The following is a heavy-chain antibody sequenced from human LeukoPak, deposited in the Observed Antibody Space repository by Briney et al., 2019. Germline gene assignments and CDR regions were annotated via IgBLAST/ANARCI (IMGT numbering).Heavy chain of an antibody. CDR2: IWYDGSNK. V-gene: IGHV3-33*01. CDR3: ARGGRYCSGGSCYSAGWFDP. CDR1: GFTFSSYG. D-gene: IGHD2-15*01. J-gene: IGHJ5*02. Sequence: GGSLRLSCAASGFTFSSYGMHWVRQAPGKGLEWVAVIWYDGSNKYYADSVKGRFTISRDNAKNSLYLQMNSLRAEDTAVYYCARGGRYCSGGSCYSAGWFDPWGQGTLVTVSS.